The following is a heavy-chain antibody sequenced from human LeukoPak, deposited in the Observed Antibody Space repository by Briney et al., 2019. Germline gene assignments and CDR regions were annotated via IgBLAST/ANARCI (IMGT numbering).Heavy chain of an antibody. CDR2: INHSGST. CDR3: ARGRVYCGGDCYSKGVDY. J-gene: IGHJ4*02. CDR1: GGSFSGYY. D-gene: IGHD2-21*02. V-gene: IGHV4-34*01. Sequence: PSETLSLTCAVYGGSFSGYYWSWIRQPPGKGLEWIGEINHSGSTNYNPSLKSRVTISVDTSKNQFSLKLSSVTAADTAVYYCARGRVYCGGDCYSKGVDYWGQGTLVTVSS.